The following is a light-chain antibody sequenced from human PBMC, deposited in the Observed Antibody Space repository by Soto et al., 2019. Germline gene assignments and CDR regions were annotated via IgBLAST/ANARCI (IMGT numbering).Light chain of an antibody. J-gene: IGKJ3*01. Sequence: EIVMTQSPATLSVSPGERATLSCRASQSVSSKLAWYQQKPGQAPRLLIYAASSRATGIPDRCSGSGSGTDFTLTISRLEPEDFAVYYCQQYGTSLFSFGPGTKVDIK. CDR1: QSVSSK. CDR2: AAS. CDR3: QQYGTSLFS. V-gene: IGKV3-20*01.